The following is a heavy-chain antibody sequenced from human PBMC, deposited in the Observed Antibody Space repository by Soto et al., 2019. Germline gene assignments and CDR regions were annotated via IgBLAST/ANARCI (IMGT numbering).Heavy chain of an antibody. D-gene: IGHD3-16*01. CDR2: IIPIFGTA. CDR3: ARVPFGGVLRGSFDY. CDR1: GGTFSSYA. J-gene: IGHJ4*02. V-gene: IGHV1-69*01. Sequence: QVQLVQSGAEVKKPGSSVKVSCKASGGTFSSYAISWVRQAPGQGLEWMGGIIPIFGTANYAQKFQGRVTITADESTSTAYMELGSLRSEDTAVYYCARVPFGGVLRGSFDYWGQGTLVTVSS.